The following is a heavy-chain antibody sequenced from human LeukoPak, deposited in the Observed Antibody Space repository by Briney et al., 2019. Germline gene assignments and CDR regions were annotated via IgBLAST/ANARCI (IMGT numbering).Heavy chain of an antibody. CDR3: ARDRGYGGNSNAFDY. CDR2: IYSGGST. V-gene: IGHV3-53*01. Sequence: PGGSLRLSCAASGFTVSSNYMSWVRQAPGKGLEWVSVIYSGGSTYYADSVKGRFTISRDNSKNTLYLQMNSLRAEDTAAYYCARDRGYGGNSNAFDYWGQGTLVTVSS. D-gene: IGHD4-23*01. J-gene: IGHJ4*02. CDR1: GFTVSSNY.